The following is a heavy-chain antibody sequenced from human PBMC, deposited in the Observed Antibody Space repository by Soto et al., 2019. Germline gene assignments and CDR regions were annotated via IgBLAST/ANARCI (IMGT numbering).Heavy chain of an antibody. CDR1: GYSFTSFG. J-gene: IGHJ3*02. CDR2: ISVHNGNT. D-gene: IGHD1-7*01. Sequence: QVHLVQSGAEVKKPGASVKVSGKASGYSFTSFGISWVRQAPGQGLGWVGWISVHNGNTNSAQKLQGRFTLTTDTSTSTAYMELRSLRSDDTAVYYCARPNRNYDAFDIWGQGTMVTVSS. V-gene: IGHV1-18*04. CDR3: ARPNRNYDAFDI.